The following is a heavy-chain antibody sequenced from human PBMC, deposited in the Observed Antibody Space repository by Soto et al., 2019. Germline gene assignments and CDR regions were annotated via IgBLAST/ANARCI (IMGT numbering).Heavy chain of an antibody. CDR1: GFSFSSYA. CDR3: AKNRGGYSNLDY. D-gene: IGHD3-10*01. J-gene: IGHJ4*02. CDR2: ISGSGGNT. V-gene: IGHV3-23*01. Sequence: EVQLLESGGGLVQPGESLRLSCAASGFSFSSYAMSWVRQAPGKGLEWVSGISGSGGNTYYADSVKGRFTISRDNSKNTLYLQMNSLRAEDTAIYYCAKNRGGYSNLDYWGQGTLVTVSS.